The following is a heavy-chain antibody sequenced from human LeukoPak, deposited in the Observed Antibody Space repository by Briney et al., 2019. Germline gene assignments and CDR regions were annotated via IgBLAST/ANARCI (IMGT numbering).Heavy chain of an antibody. CDR1: GASISGSSYY. D-gene: IGHD6-13*01. CDR3: ARGGSSWYDYFGY. J-gene: IGHJ4*02. V-gene: IGHV4-39*01. CDR2: IYYSGST. Sequence: SETLSLTCTVSGASISGSSYYWGWIRQPPGKGLEWIGSIYYSGSTHYNPSLKSRVTISVDTSKNQFSLKLSYVTAEDTAVYYCARGGSSWYDYFGYWGQGTLVTVSS.